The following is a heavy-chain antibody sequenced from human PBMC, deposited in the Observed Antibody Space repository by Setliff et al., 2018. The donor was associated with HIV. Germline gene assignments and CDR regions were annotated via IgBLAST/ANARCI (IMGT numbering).Heavy chain of an antibody. Sequence: ASVKVSCKISGYTLTELSIHWVRQAPGKGLEWMANFDPEDGETFYAQKFQGRLTMTEDTSTDTAYMELSSLRSDDTALYFCARGWGLWFGQLSILPLDPWGQGTLVTVSS. D-gene: IGHD3-10*01. CDR2: FDPEDGET. CDR3: ARGWGLWFGQLSILPLDP. V-gene: IGHV1-24*01. CDR1: GYTLTELS. J-gene: IGHJ5*02.